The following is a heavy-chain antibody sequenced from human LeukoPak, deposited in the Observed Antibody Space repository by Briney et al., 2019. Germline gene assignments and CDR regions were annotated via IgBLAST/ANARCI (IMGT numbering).Heavy chain of an antibody. J-gene: IGHJ4*02. CDR2: IYHSGST. Sequence: PSETLSLTCAVSGGSISSSNWWSWVRQPPGKGLEWIGEIYHSGSTNYNPSLKSRVTISVDKSKNQFSLKLSSVTAADTAVYYCARDSVDTPDGYFDYWGQGTLVTVSS. D-gene: IGHD5-18*01. CDR3: ARDSVDTPDGYFDY. V-gene: IGHV4-4*02. CDR1: GGSISSSNW.